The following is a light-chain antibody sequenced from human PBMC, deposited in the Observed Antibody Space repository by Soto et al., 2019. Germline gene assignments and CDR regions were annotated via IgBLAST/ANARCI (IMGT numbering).Light chain of an antibody. V-gene: IGLV2-14*02. Sequence: QSALTQPASVSGSPGQSITISCTGTSSDVGIYNLVSWYQQHPGKAPKLMIYEGSKRPSGVSNRFSGSKSGNTASLTISGLQAEDEADYYCSSYTSSSNWVFGGGTQLTVL. J-gene: IGLJ3*02. CDR3: SSYTSSSNWV. CDR1: SSDVGIYNL. CDR2: EGS.